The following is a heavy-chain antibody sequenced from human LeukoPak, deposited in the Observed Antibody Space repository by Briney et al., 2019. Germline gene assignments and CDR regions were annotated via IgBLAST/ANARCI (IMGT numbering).Heavy chain of an antibody. J-gene: IGHJ4*02. CDR2: ISGDGGTR. CDR1: GFTFSDGY. D-gene: IGHD4-17*01. V-gene: IGHV3-11*01. Sequence: GGSLRLSCAASGFTFSDGYMSWIRQAPGKGPEWVSCISGDGGTRFYADSVKGRFTISRDNAKNSLFLQMNSLRAEDTAIYYCARERTTVRDWGQGTLVTVSS. CDR3: ARERTTVRD.